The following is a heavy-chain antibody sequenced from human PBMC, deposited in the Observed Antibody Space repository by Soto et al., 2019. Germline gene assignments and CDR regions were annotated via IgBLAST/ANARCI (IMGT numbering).Heavy chain of an antibody. CDR2: IKSKTDGGTT. CDR1: GFTFTNAW. V-gene: IGHV3-15*01. D-gene: IGHD5-12*01. Sequence: EVQLVESGGGLVKPGGSLRLSCAAAGFTFTNAWMSWVRQAPGKGLEWVGRIKSKTDGGTTDYAAPVKGRFTISRDDSRNTFYLQVNSLKTEVTAFYYWTTKNQDDRPPWLYYLYYWGQGTLVTVSS. J-gene: IGHJ4*02. CDR3: TTKNQDDRPPWLYYLYY.